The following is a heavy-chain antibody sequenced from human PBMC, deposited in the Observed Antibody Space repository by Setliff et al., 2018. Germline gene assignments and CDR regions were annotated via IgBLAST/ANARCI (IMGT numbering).Heavy chain of an antibody. J-gene: IGHJ6*03. D-gene: IGHD2-2*01. V-gene: IGHV4-4*08. CDR3: ARDHAPVPTARQVYYSLDV. CDR1: GDSIMSPTYT. Sequence: SETLSLTCTVSGDSIMSPTYTWTWIRQLPGKGLEWIGYVYTTLSTNYNPSLKSRVTMSVDTSKNQFSLRLSSVTAADTAVYYCARDHAPVPTARQVYYSLDVWGKGTTVTVSS. CDR2: VYTTLST.